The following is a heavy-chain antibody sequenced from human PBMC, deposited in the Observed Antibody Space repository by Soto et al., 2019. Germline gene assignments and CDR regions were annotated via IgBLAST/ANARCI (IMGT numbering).Heavy chain of an antibody. CDR3: ARDLYRSATMPCLDH. CDR1: GFTFINYA. D-gene: IGHD1-1*01. Sequence: PGGSLRLSCEASGFTFINYAMSWVRQSPGKGLEWVSSISDTGGDSYYADSMDGRFTVSRDNSKNTLYLQINSLRAEDTAIYYCARDLYRSATMPCLDHWGQGALVTVSS. V-gene: IGHV3-23*01. J-gene: IGHJ4*02. CDR2: ISDTGGDS.